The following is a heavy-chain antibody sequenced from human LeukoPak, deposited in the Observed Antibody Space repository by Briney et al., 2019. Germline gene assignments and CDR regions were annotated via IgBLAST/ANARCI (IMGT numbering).Heavy chain of an antibody. CDR3: IRVTQLYYFDS. V-gene: IGHV3-21*04. CDR1: GFTFSSYS. CDR2: ISSSSSYI. J-gene: IGHJ4*02. Sequence: GGSLRLSCAASGFTFSSYSMNWVRQAPGKGLEWVSSISSSSSYIYYADSVKGRFTISRDNAKNSLYLQMNSLKTEDTAVYYCIRVTQLYYFDSWGQGTLVTVSS. D-gene: IGHD1-1*01.